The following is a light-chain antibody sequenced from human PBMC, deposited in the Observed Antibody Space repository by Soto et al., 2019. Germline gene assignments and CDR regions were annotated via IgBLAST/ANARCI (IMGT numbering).Light chain of an antibody. CDR2: GAS. J-gene: IGKJ5*01. Sequence: EHLLTQSPGTLSLSSGERATLSCGASQSVSSSYLAWYQQKPGQAPRLLIYGASSRPTGIPDRFSGSGSGTDFTLTISRLEPEDFAVYYCQQYGSSSTFGQGTRLEIK. CDR1: QSVSSSY. V-gene: IGKV3-20*01. CDR3: QQYGSSST.